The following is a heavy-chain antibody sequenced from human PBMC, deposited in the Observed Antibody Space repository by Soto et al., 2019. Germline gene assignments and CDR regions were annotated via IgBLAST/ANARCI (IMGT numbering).Heavy chain of an antibody. J-gene: IGHJ6*02. CDR2: IYYSGST. CDR3: ARQRPTDGRWEFANYYGMDV. D-gene: IGHD1-26*01. V-gene: IGHV4-59*01. CDR1: GGSISSYY. Sequence: PSETLSLTCTVSGGSISSYYWSWIRQPPGKGLEWIGYIYYSGSTNYNPSLKSRVTISVDTSKNQFSLKLSSVTAADTAVYYCARQRPTDGRWEFANYYGMDVWGQGTPVT.